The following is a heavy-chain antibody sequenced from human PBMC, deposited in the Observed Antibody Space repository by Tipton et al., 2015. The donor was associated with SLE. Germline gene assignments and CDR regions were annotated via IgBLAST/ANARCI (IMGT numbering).Heavy chain of an antibody. D-gene: IGHD6-19*01. CDR1: GFTFSSYA. CDR2: ISYDGSNK. Sequence: SLRLSCAASGFTFSSYAMHWVRQAPGKGLEWVAVISYDGSNKYYADSVKGRFTISRDNSKNTLYLQMNSLRAEDTAVYYCARDPHERAVAGYWYFDLWGRGTLFTVSS. V-gene: IGHV3-30*04. CDR3: ARDPHERAVAGYWYFDL. J-gene: IGHJ2*01.